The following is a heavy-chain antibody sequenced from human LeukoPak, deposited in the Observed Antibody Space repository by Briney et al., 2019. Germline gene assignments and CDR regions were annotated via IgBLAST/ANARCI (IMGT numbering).Heavy chain of an antibody. D-gene: IGHD3-22*01. CDR2: INPKSGDI. J-gene: IGHJ3*02. CDR3: ARGKDDSTGHYDAFDI. Sequence: ASVKVSCKASGYRFSDNYVHWVRQAPGQGLEHMGWINPKSGDIHFSQRFKGRVTMTTDTSINTAYMEMRKLRSDDTAVYYCARGKDDSTGHYDAFDIWGHGTMVTVSS. CDR1: GYRFSDNY. V-gene: IGHV1-2*02.